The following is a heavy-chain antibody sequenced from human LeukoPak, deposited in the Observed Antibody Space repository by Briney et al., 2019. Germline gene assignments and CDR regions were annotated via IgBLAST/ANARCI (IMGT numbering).Heavy chain of an antibody. V-gene: IGHV3-30*03. J-gene: IGHJ3*02. CDR3: ARDWRDGGAFDI. CDR2: ISYDGSNK. Sequence: GGSLRLSCAASGFTFSSYGMHWVRQAPGKGLEWVAVISYDGSNKYYADSVKGRFTISRDNSKNTLYLQMNSLRAEDTAVYYCARDWRDGGAFDIWGQGTMVTVSS. CDR1: GFTFSSYG. D-gene: IGHD3-3*01.